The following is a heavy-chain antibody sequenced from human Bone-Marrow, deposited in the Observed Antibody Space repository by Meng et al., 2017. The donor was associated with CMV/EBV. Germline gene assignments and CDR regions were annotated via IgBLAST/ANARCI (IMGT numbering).Heavy chain of an antibody. CDR3: ARDRGIGSGWTVVDY. V-gene: IGHV1-2*02. Sequence: ASVKVSCKASGYTFTGYYMHWVRQAPGQGLEWMVWINPNSGGTNYAQKFQGRVTMTRDTSINTAYMELRRLRSDDTVVSYCARDRGIGSGWTVVDYWGQGTLVTVSS. D-gene: IGHD6-19*01. CDR1: GYTFTGYY. CDR2: INPNSGGT. J-gene: IGHJ4*02.